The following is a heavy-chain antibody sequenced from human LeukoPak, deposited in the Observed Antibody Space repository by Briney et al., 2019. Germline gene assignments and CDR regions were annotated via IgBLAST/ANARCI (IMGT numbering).Heavy chain of an antibody. D-gene: IGHD6-19*01. CDR2: IIPIFGTA. J-gene: IGHJ5*02. V-gene: IGHV1-69*13. Sequence: SVKVSCKASGGTFSSYAISWVRQAPGQGLEWMGGIIPIFGTANYAQKFQGRVTITADESTSTAYMELSSLRSEDTAGYYCARGSSRLGQSNWFDPWGQGTLVTVSS. CDR1: GGTFSSYA. CDR3: ARGSSRLGQSNWFDP.